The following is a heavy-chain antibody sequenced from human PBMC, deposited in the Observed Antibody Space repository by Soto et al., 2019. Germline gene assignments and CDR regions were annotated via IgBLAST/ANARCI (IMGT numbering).Heavy chain of an antibody. CDR1: GFIFSHAW. Sequence: EVQLVESGGDLVKPGGSLRLSCAASGFIFSHAWFHWVRQPPGKGLELVGRVKNNGGATDYAPSVKGIFTISRDDSKAMIYLQMSSLRTEDTAVYYCAADLGPAYDSNNWFATWGQGTLVTVAS. J-gene: IGHJ5*02. D-gene: IGHD2-21*01. CDR2: VKNNGGAT. V-gene: IGHV3-15*07. CDR3: AADLGPAYDSNNWFAT.